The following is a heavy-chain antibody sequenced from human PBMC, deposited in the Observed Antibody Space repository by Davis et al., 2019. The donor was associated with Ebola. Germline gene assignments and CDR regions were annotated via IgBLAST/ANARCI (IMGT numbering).Heavy chain of an antibody. CDR3: AKDLSSSWYPLHFDY. J-gene: IGHJ4*02. CDR1: GFTFGDYA. V-gene: IGHV3-23*01. CDR2: ISGSGGST. D-gene: IGHD6-13*01. Sequence: GESLKISCPTSGFTFGDYAMTWVRQAPGKGLEWVSAISGSGGSTYYADSVKGRFTISRDNSKNTLYLQMNSLRAEDTAVYYCAKDLSSSWYPLHFDYWGQGTLVTVSS.